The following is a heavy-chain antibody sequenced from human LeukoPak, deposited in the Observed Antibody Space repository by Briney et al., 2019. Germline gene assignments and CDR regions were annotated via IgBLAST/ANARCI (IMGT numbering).Heavy chain of an antibody. CDR3: AKDRTAMVLNWFDP. CDR2: ISGSGGST. Sequence: PGGSLRLSCAASGFTFSSYAMSWVRQAPGKGLEWVSAISGSGGSTYYADSVKGRFTISRDNSMNTLYLQMNSLRAEDTAVYYCAKDRTAMVLNWFDPWGQGTLVTVSS. CDR1: GFTFSSYA. D-gene: IGHD5-18*01. V-gene: IGHV3-23*01. J-gene: IGHJ5*02.